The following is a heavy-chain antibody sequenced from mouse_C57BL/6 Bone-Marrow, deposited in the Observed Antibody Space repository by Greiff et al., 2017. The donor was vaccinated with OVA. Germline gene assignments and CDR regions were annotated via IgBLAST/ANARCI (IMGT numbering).Heavy chain of an antibody. CDR3: ARCYYGAMDY. Sequence: VQLQQSGAELVRPGASVKLSCKASGYTFTSYGISWVKQRPGQGLEWIGEIFPRSGSTYYNEKFKGKATLTADKSSSTAYMELHSLTTEDSAVYFCARCYYGAMDYWGQGTSVTVSA. D-gene: IGHD1-1*01. J-gene: IGHJ4*01. V-gene: IGHV1-81*01. CDR2: IFPRSGST. CDR1: GYTFTSYG.